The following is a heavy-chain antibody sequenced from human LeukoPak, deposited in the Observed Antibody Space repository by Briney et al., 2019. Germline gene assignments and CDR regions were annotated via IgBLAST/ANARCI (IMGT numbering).Heavy chain of an antibody. CDR1: GFTFGSYS. CDR2: ISSSSSYI. J-gene: IGHJ4*02. Sequence: GGSLRLSCAASGFTFGSYSMTWVRQAPGKGLEWVSSISSSSSYIYYADSVKGRFTISRDNAKNSLYLQMNSLRAEDTAVYYCARDHSGYTNYWGQGTLVTVSS. CDR3: ARDHSGYTNY. V-gene: IGHV3-21*01. D-gene: IGHD3-10*01.